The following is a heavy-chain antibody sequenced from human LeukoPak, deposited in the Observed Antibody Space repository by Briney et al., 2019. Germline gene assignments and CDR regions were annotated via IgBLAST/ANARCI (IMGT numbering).Heavy chain of an antibody. V-gene: IGHV1-2*02. J-gene: IGHJ4*02. CDR3: ARASYGSGSYEDY. CDR2: INPNSGGT. D-gene: IGHD3-10*01. CDR1: GYTFTGYY. Sequence: ASVKVSCKASGYTFTGYYMHWVRQAPGQGLEWMGWINPNSGGTNYAQKFQGRVTMTRDTSISTAYMELSRLRSDDTAVYYCARASYGSGSYEDYWGQGTLVTVSS.